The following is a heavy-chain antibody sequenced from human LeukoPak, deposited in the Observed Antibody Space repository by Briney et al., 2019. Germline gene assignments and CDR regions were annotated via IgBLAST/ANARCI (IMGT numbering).Heavy chain of an antibody. V-gene: IGHV3-74*01. J-gene: IGHJ4*02. Sequence: GGSLRLSCEASGFTFSRYWMHWVRQAPGKGLVWVSRIKSDGKTNYADSVKGRFTISRDNAKNTVSLQMDSLRAEGTAVYYCASEADSYNWNDDLDYWGQGTLVTVSS. CDR3: ASEADSYNWNDDLDY. D-gene: IGHD1-1*01. CDR2: IKSDGKT. CDR1: GFTFSRYW.